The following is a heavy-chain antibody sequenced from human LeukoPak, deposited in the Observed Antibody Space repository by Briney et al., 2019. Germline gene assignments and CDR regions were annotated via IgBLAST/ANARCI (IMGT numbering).Heavy chain of an antibody. V-gene: IGHV4-59*08. CDR3: ARATGYDILTGYYPLDYYYMDV. CDR2: IYYSGST. J-gene: IGHJ6*03. Sequence: PSETLSLTCTVSGGSISSHYWSWIRQSPGKGLEWIGYIYYSGSTNYNPSLKSRVTISVDTSKNQFSLKLSSVTAADTAVYYCARATGYDILTGYYPLDYYYMDVWGKGTTVTISS. D-gene: IGHD3-9*01. CDR1: GGSISSHY.